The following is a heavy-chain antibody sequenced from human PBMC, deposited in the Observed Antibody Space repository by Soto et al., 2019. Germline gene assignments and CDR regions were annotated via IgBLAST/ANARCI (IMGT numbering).Heavy chain of an antibody. J-gene: IGHJ3*02. D-gene: IGHD1-7*01. CDR2: INHSGST. V-gene: IGHV4-34*01. Sequence: SSETLSLTCAVYGGSFSGYYWSWIRQPPGKGLEWIGEINHSGSTNYNPSLKSRVTISVDTSKNQFSLKLSSVTAADTAVYYCARGGGWNYWSPNDAFDIWGQGTMVTVSS. CDR3: ARGGGWNYWSPNDAFDI. CDR1: GGSFSGYY.